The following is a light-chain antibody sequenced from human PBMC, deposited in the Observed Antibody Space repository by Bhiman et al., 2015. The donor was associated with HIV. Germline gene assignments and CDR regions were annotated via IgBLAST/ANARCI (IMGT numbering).Light chain of an antibody. J-gene: IGLJ1*01. CDR2: QDY. Sequence: SYVLTQPPSVSVAPGKTARITCGGNNIGSKSVHWYQQKPGQSPVLVIYQDYKRPSGIPERFSGSNSGNTATLTISGTRAMDEGDYYCQAWDTSTEVFGTGTKVTVL. CDR1: NIGSKS. CDR3: QAWDTSTEV. V-gene: IGLV3-21*01.